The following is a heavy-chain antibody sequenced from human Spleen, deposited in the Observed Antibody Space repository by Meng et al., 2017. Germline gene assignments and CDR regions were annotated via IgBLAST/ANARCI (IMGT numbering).Heavy chain of an antibody. D-gene: IGHD4-17*01. CDR1: GFSLSTSGVG. Sequence: QITLKESGRTLVKPTQTLTLTCNFSGFSLSTSGVGVGWIRQPPRKALEWLPLIYWDDDKRYSPSMKSRLTITKDTSKNQVVLTMTNMDPVDTATYYCAHTVGAVDYWGQGTLVTVSS. CDR2: IYWDDDK. CDR3: AHTVGAVDY. V-gene: IGHV2-5*02. J-gene: IGHJ4*02.